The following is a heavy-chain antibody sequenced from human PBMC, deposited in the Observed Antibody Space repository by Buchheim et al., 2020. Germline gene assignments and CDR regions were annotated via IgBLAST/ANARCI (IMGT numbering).Heavy chain of an antibody. J-gene: IGHJ6*02. CDR2: TRNKANSYTT. Sequence: EVQLVESGGGLVQPGGSLRLSCAASGFTFSDHYMDWVRQAPGKGLEWVGRTRNKANSYTTEYAASVKGRFTISRHDSKNSLYLQMNSLKTEDTAVYYCARVGARGNGMDVWGQGTT. CDR1: GFTFSDHY. V-gene: IGHV3-72*01. CDR3: ARVGARGNGMDV. D-gene: IGHD6-6*01.